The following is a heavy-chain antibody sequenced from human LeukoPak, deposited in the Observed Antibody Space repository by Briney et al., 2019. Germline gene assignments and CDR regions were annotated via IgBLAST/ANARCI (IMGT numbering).Heavy chain of an antibody. V-gene: IGHV3-30-3*02. D-gene: IGHD6-19*01. J-gene: IGHJ4*02. CDR3: AKRDTSGWPPVGLGY. Sequence: PGRSLRLSCAASAFSFSSYSMHWVRQAPGKGLEWVAVISYDGSNKYYADSVKGRFTISRDNSKNTLYLQMNSLRAEDTAVYYCAKRDTSGWPPVGLGYWGQGTLVTVSS. CDR2: ISYDGSNK. CDR1: AFSFSSYS.